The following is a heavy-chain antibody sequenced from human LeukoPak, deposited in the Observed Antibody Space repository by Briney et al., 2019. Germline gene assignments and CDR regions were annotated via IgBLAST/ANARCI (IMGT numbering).Heavy chain of an antibody. CDR2: ISGSGGST. CDR1: GFTFSSYA. V-gene: IGHV3-23*01. J-gene: IGHJ4*02. CDR3: AKDYHGDYRAPFDY. Sequence: GGSLRLSCAASGFTFSSYAMHWVRQAPGKGLEWVSAISGSGGSTYYADSVKGRFTISRDNSKNTLYLQMNSLRAEDTAVYYCAKDYHGDYRAPFDYWGQGTLVTVSS. D-gene: IGHD4-17*01.